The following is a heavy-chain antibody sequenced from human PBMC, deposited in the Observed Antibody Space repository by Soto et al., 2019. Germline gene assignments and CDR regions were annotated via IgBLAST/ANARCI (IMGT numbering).Heavy chain of an antibody. Sequence: QVLLVESGGGVVQPGTSLTLSCAASGFPFTSYAMHWVRQTPEKGLQWLTIISSDVSTIHYVDSVKGRFTISRDNSKNTVYLQMNSLRADDTAVYYCARGTGSGSFLIDYWGQGTLVTVSS. V-gene: IGHV3-30-3*01. D-gene: IGHD3-10*01. CDR2: ISSDVSTI. CDR1: GFPFTSYA. CDR3: ARGTGSGSFLIDY. J-gene: IGHJ4*02.